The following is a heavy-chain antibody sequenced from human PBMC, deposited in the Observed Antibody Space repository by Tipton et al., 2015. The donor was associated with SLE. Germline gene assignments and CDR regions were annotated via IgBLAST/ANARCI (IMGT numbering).Heavy chain of an antibody. CDR1: GYTFIDFY. D-gene: IGHD4-17*01. J-gene: IGHJ3*01. V-gene: IGHV1-2*02. CDR2: SYPKSGGE. Sequence: QVQLVQSGAELKDPGASVKVSCKASGYTFIDFYLHWVRQAPGQGLEWMGWSYPKSGGEKSAEKFKGRITMTRDTSTNTAYMELTRLTSDDTAVYYCAREMPTTMTPGGVHDAFDFWGQGTLVTVS. CDR3: AREMPTTMTPGGVHDAFDF.